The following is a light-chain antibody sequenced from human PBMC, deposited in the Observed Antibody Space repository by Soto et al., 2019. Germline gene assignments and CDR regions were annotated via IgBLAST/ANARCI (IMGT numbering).Light chain of an antibody. Sequence: QAVVTQDPSFSVSPGRTVTLTCGLSSGSVSTSYYPSWYQQTPGQAPRTLIYSTNTRSSGVPDRFSGSILGNKAALTITGAEADDDSDYYCALYMGSGVGVFGGGTKLTVL. CDR3: ALYMGSGVGV. V-gene: IGLV8-61*01. CDR2: STN. CDR1: SGSVSTSYY. J-gene: IGLJ3*02.